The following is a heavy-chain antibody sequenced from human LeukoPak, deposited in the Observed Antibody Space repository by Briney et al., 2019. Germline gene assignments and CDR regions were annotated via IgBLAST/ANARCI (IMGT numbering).Heavy chain of an antibody. D-gene: IGHD3-10*01. CDR2: IYTSGST. V-gene: IGHV4-4*07. Sequence: SETLSLTCTVSGGSISSYYWSWIRQPAGKGLEWIGRIYTSGSTNYNPSLKSRVTMSVDTSKNQFSLKLSSVTAADTAVYYCAREPGSGSYGYYYYYMDVWGKGTTVTISS. CDR3: AREPGSGSYGYYYYYMDV. CDR1: GGSISSYY. J-gene: IGHJ6*03.